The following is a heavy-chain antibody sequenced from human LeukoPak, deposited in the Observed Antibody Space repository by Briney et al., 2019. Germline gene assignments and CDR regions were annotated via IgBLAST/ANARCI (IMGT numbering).Heavy chain of an antibody. J-gene: IGHJ4*02. CDR3: ASGRDGSQSPIDD. Sequence: GGSLRLSCAASGFTFSSYNMNWVRQAPGKGLEWVSSISSSSSYIYYADSVRGRFTISRDNAKNSLYLQMNSLRAEDTAVYYCASGRDGSQSPIDDWGQGTLVTVSS. V-gene: IGHV3-21*01. CDR2: ISSSSSYI. D-gene: IGHD5-24*01. CDR1: GFTFSSYN.